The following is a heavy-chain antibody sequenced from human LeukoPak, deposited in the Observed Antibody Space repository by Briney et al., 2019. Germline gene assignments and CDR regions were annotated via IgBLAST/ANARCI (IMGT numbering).Heavy chain of an antibody. Sequence: GGSLRLSCAAFGFTFNSYAMNWVRQAPGKGLEWVSFISGSGDTTYYADSVKGRFTISRDSSKNTLYLQMNSLRAEDTAVYYCAKSRGESRGASNYWGQGTLVTVSS. V-gene: IGHV3-23*01. CDR3: AKSRGESRGASNY. D-gene: IGHD1-26*01. CDR1: GFTFNSYA. CDR2: ISGSGDTT. J-gene: IGHJ4*02.